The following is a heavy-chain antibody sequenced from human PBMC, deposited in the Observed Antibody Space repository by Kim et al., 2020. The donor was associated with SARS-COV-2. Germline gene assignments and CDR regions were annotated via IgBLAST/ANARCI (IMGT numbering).Heavy chain of an antibody. CDR3: ASHKQNWGAFDI. CDR1: GFTFSSYS. CDR2: ISSSSSYI. V-gene: IGHV3-21*01. D-gene: IGHD7-27*01. J-gene: IGHJ3*02. Sequence: GGSLRLSCAASGFTFSSYSMNWVRQAPGKGLEWVSSISSSSSYIYYADSVKGRFTISRDNAKNSLYLQMNSLRAEDTAVYYCASHKQNWGAFDIWGQGTMVTVSS.